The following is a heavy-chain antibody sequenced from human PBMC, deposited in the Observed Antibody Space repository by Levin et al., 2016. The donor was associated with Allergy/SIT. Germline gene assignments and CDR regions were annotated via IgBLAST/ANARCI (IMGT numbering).Heavy chain of an antibody. D-gene: IGHD6-19*01. J-gene: IGHJ4*02. Sequence: WIRQPPGKGLEWVAVISYDGSNKYYADSVKGRFTISRDNSKNTLYLQMNSLRAEDTAVYYCAKERKEWLVLGPCDYWGQGTLVTVSS. V-gene: IGHV3-30*18. CDR3: AKERKEWLVLGPCDY. CDR2: ISYDGSNK.